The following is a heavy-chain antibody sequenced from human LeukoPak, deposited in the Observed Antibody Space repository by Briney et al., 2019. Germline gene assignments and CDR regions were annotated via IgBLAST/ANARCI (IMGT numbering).Heavy chain of an antibody. CDR2: ITSSSTYV. J-gene: IGHJ3*02. CDR3: ARDFGWSGALDI. V-gene: IGHV3-21*01. D-gene: IGHD6-19*01. CDR1: GFPFSNYT. Sequence: GGSLRLSCAASGFPFSNYTMTWVRRAPGKGLEWVSLITSSSTYVESADSVKGRFTISRDNAKNSLSLQMNSLRAEDTAVYYCARDFGWSGALDIWGQGTMVTVSS.